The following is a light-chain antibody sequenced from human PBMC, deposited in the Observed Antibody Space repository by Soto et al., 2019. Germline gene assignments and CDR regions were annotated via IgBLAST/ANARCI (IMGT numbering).Light chain of an antibody. Sequence: DIQVTQSPSTLSSSLGDRVTITCRASQSISSWLAWYQQKPGKAPKLLIYDASSLESGVPSRFSGSGSETDFTLTISSLQPEDFATYSCQQSYSTPITFGQGTRLEIK. CDR2: DAS. CDR1: QSISSW. J-gene: IGKJ5*01. V-gene: IGKV1-5*01. CDR3: QQSYSTPIT.